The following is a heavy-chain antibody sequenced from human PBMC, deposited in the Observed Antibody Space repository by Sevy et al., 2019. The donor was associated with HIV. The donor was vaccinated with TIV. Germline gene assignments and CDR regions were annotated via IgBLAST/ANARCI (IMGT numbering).Heavy chain of an antibody. CDR2: INHSGGT. CDR3: ARHCTGSSCSHAFDI. Sequence: SETLSLTCAVYGGSFSGYYWSWIRQPPGKGLEWIWEINHSGGTYYNPSLKSRVTISVDTSKNQFSLKLNSVTAADTAVYYCARHCTGSSCSHAFDIWGQGTMVTVSS. V-gene: IGHV4-34*01. D-gene: IGHD2-15*01. J-gene: IGHJ3*02. CDR1: GGSFSGYY.